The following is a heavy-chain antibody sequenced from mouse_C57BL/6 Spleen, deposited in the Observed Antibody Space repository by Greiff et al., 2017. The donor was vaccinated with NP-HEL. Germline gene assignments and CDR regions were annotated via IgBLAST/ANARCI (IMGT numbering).Heavy chain of an antibody. CDR2: ISYDGSN. Sequence: EVQLQQSGPGLVKPSQSLSLTCSVTGYSITSGYYWNWIRQFPGNKLEWMGYISYDGSNNYNPSLKNRISITRDTSKNQFFLKLNSVTTEDTATYYCARRDDGYWNAMDYWGQGTSVTVSS. J-gene: IGHJ4*01. CDR3: ARRDDGYWNAMDY. D-gene: IGHD2-3*01. CDR1: GYSITSGYY. V-gene: IGHV3-6*01.